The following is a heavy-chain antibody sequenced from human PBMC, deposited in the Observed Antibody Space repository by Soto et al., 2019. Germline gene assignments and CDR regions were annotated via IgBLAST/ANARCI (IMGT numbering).Heavy chain of an antibody. D-gene: IGHD6-13*01. CDR2: FYAGGST. Sequence: GSLRLSCAVSGFTASINYMSWVRQAPGKGLEWVSLFYAGGSTYYADSVKGRFTISRDISKNALYLQMNSPRVDDTAVYYCARGYESSSRSVAYWGQGILVTVSS. CDR3: ARGYESSSRSVAY. J-gene: IGHJ4*02. CDR1: GFTASINY. V-gene: IGHV3-53*01.